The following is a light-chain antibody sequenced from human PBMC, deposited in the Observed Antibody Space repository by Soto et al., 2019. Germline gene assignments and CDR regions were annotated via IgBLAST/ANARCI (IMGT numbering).Light chain of an antibody. CDR2: GAS. Sequence: EIVLTQSPAPLSLSPGERATLSCRASQSVSRYLAWYQQKPGQAPRLLIYGASNRATGIPDRFSGSGSGTDFTLTISRLEPEDFAVYYCQQYGSSGTLGQGTKVDIK. J-gene: IGKJ1*01. CDR3: QQYGSSGT. CDR1: QSVSRY. V-gene: IGKV3-20*01.